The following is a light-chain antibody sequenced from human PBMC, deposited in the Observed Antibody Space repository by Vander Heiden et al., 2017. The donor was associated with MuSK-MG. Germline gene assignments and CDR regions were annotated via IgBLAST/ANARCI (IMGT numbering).Light chain of an antibody. Sequence: DIVLTQSPGTLSLSPGERATLSCRASQSVSSSYLAWYQQKPGQAPRLLIYGASSRATGIPDRFSGSGSGTDFTLTISRLEPEDFAVYYCQQDGSSPFTFGRGTKGDIK. CDR3: QQDGSSPFT. CDR2: GAS. CDR1: QSVSSSY. V-gene: IGKV3-20*01. J-gene: IGKJ4*01.